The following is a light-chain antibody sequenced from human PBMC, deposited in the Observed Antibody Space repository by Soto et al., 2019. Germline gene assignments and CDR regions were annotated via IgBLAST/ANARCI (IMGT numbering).Light chain of an antibody. CDR2: RAF. J-gene: IGKJ1*01. Sequence: EIVLTQSPGTLSLSPGERATLSCRSSQSVSSGYLAWYQQKPGQAPRLLIFRAFNRATGIPDRFSGSGSGTDFTLTISRLEPEDFAVYYCQQYVASPPSRTFGQGTKVEIK. V-gene: IGKV3-20*01. CDR1: QSVSSGY. CDR3: QQYVASPPSRT.